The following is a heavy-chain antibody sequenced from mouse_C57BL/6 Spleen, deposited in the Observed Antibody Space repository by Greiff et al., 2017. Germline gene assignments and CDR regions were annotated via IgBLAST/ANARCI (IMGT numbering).Heavy chain of an antibody. V-gene: IGHV14-1*01. CDR3: TSEYYYAMDY. D-gene: IGHD3-1*01. Sequence: VQLQQPGAELVRPGASVKLSCTASGFNITDYYMHWVKQRPEQGLEWIGRIDPEDGDTDYAPKFQGEATMTADKSSSTAYLQLSSLTSEDTAVYYCTSEYYYAMDYWGQGTLVTVSA. CDR1: GFNITDYY. J-gene: IGHJ4*01. CDR2: IDPEDGDT.